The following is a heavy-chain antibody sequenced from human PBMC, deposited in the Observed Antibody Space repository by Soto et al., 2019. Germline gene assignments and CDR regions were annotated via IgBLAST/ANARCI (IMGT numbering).Heavy chain of an antibody. V-gene: IGHV3-23*01. CDR1: GFTFSSYA. Sequence: EVQLLESGGGLVQPGGSLRLSCAASGFTFSSYAMSWVRQAPGKGLEWVSVISGSGDSTYYADSVRGRFTISRDNSKNTLYLKMNSLRAEDTSVYYCAKDRDGSAAGPTKFYCMDDWGQGTTVTVSS. D-gene: IGHD6-13*01. CDR3: AKDRDGSAAGPTKFYCMDD. J-gene: IGHJ6*02. CDR2: ISGSGDST.